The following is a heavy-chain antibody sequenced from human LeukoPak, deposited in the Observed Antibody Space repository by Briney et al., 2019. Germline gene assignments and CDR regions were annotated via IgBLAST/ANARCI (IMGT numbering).Heavy chain of an antibody. Sequence: SETLSLTCTVSGGSISSYYWSWIRQPPGKGLEWIGYIYYSGSTNYNPSLKSRVTISVGTSKNQFSLKLSSVTAADTAVYYCARLGMVRGVILGDYYMDVWGKGTTVTVSS. D-gene: IGHD3-10*01. CDR3: ARLGMVRGVILGDYYMDV. CDR1: GGSISSYY. J-gene: IGHJ6*03. V-gene: IGHV4-59*01. CDR2: IYYSGST.